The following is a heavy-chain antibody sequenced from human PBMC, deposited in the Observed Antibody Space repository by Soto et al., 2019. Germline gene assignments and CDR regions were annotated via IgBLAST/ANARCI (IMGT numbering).Heavy chain of an antibody. CDR1: GGTFSSYA. CDR2: IIPIFGTA. D-gene: IGHD3-10*01. J-gene: IGHJ3*02. CDR3: ASNRGYGSGSYTVGAFDI. V-gene: IGHV1-69*01. Sequence: QVQLVQSGAEVKKPGSSVKVSCKASGGTFSSYAISWVRQAPGQGLEWMGGIIPIFGTANYAKKFQGRVTITADESTSTAYMELSSLRSEDTAVYYCASNRGYGSGSYTVGAFDIWGQGTMVTVSS.